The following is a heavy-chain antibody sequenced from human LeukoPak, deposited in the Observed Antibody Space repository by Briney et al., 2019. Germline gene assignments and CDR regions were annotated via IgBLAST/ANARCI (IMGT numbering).Heavy chain of an antibody. V-gene: IGHV3-23*01. CDR1: GFTFSTYA. CDR2: ISGSGGST. J-gene: IGHJ5*02. CDR3: AKDPYSSSWYLSSHWFDP. Sequence: GGSLRLSCAASGFTFSTYAMSWVRQAPGKGLEWVSVISGSGGSTYYADSVKGRFTISRDNSKNTLYLQMNSLRAEDTALYYCAKDPYSSSWYLSSHWFDPWGQGTLVTVSS. D-gene: IGHD6-13*01.